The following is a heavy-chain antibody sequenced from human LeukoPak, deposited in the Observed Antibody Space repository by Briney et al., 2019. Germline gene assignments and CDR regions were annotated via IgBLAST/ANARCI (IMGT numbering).Heavy chain of an antibody. CDR3: AKVPPMVMFVFDY. CDR2: IRYDGSNK. D-gene: IGHD5-18*01. J-gene: IGHJ4*02. CDR1: GFTFSSYG. Sequence: EPGGSLRLSCAASGFTFSSYGMHWVRQAPGKGLEWVAFIRYDGSNKYYADSVKGRFTISRDNSKNTLYLQMNSLRAEDTAVYYCAKVPPMVMFVFDYWGQGTLVTVSS. V-gene: IGHV3-30*02.